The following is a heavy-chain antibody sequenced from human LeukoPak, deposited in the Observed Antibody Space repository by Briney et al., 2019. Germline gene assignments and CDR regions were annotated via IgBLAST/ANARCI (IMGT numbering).Heavy chain of an antibody. CDR1: GGSFSGYY. D-gene: IGHD1-1*01. CDR3: ARLGRRFYNMDV. J-gene: IGHJ6*02. CDR2: INHSGST. V-gene: IGHV4-34*01. Sequence: PSETLSLTCAVYGGSFSGYYWSWIRQPPGKGLEWIGEINHSGSTNYNPSLKSRVTISVDTSKNQFSLKLISVTAADTAVYYCARLGRRFYNMDVWGQGTTVTVSS.